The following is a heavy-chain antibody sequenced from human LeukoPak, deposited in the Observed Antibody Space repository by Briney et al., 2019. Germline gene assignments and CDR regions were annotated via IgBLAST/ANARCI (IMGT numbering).Heavy chain of an antibody. CDR2: ISSSGSTL. CDR1: GLPFSSYR. CDR3: AREYSSSSGKALDY. D-gene: IGHD6-6*01. J-gene: IGHJ4*02. V-gene: IGHV3-48*02. Sequence: GGSLRLSCAASGLPFSSYRMNWVGQAPGKGLEWVSYISSSGSTLHYADSVKGRFTISRDSAKSSLYLQLNSLRDEDTAVYYCAREYSSSSGKALDYWGQGTLVTVSS.